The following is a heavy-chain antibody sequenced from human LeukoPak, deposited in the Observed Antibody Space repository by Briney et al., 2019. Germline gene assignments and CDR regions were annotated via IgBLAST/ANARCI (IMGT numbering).Heavy chain of an antibody. CDR3: ARGQRRYGSGSYYNVLTNYFDY. J-gene: IGHJ4*02. Sequence: KPSETLSLTCAVYGGSFSGYYWSWLRQPPGKGLEWIGEINHSGSTNYNPSLKSRVTISVDTSKNQFSLKLSSVTAADTAVYYCARGQRRYGSGSYYNVLTNYFDYWGQGTLVTVSS. D-gene: IGHD3-10*01. V-gene: IGHV4-34*01. CDR2: INHSGST. CDR1: GGSFSGYY.